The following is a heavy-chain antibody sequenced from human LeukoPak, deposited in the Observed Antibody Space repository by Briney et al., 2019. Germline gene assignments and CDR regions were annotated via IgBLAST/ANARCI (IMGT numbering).Heavy chain of an antibody. Sequence: PSGTLSLTCAVSGVSTLTTNWCCWVRQPPGKGLEWIGEVHLSGASNYNPSLKSRVNMSIDKSKNQLSLELTSVTAADTAIYYCTRESGAFSPFGFWGQGTLVTVSS. D-gene: IGHD1-26*01. CDR1: GVSTLTTNW. J-gene: IGHJ4*02. V-gene: IGHV4-4*02. CDR3: TRESGAFSPFGF. CDR2: VHLSGAS.